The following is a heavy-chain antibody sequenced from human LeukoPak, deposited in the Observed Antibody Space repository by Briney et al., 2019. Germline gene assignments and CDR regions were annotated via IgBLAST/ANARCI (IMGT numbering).Heavy chain of an antibody. Sequence: SETLSLTCTVSGGSISDSNTFWAWIRQPPGNGLEWIGTIYYSGITHYSPSLKSRVTISVDTSKNQFSLKLSSVTATDTALYYCARRDYGTSQYYWGQGTLVTVSS. D-gene: IGHD4-17*01. J-gene: IGHJ4*02. V-gene: IGHV4-39*01. CDR2: IYYSGIT. CDR1: GGSISDSNTF. CDR3: ARRDYGTSQYY.